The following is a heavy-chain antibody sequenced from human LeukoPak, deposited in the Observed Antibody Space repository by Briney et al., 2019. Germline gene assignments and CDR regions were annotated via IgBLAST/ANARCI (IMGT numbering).Heavy chain of an antibody. J-gene: IGHJ5*02. CDR2: IYSGGST. D-gene: IGHD6-19*01. Sequence: PGGPLRLSCAASGFTVSSNYMSWVRQAPGKGLEWVSVIYSGGSTNYADSVKGRFTISRDNSKNTLYLQMNNLRAEDTAVYYCAGAGAAFNWFDPWGQGTLVTVSS. V-gene: IGHV3-53*01. CDR3: AGAGAAFNWFDP. CDR1: GFTVSSNY.